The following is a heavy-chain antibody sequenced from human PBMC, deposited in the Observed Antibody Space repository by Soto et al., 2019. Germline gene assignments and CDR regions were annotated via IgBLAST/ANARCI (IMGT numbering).Heavy chain of an antibody. J-gene: IGHJ4*02. CDR1: GGSISSSSYY. D-gene: IGHD3-22*01. CDR3: ARPKYYDRECFDY. Sequence: QLQLQESGPGLVKPSETLSLTCTVSGGSISSSSYYWGWIRQPPGNVMEWIGSIYYSGSTYYKPSLKSRVTISVDTSKNQFSLKLSSVTAADTAVYYCARPKYYDRECFDYWGQGTMVTVAS. V-gene: IGHV4-39*01. CDR2: IYYSGST.